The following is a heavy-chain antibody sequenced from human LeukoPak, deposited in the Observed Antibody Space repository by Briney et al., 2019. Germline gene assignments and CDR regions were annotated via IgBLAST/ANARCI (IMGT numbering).Heavy chain of an antibody. CDR1: GGTFSSYA. V-gene: IGHV1-69*06. CDR3: ASPQFVGGYYYYYYMDV. Sequence: GASVKVSCKASGGTFSSYAISWVRQAPGQGLEWMGGIIPIFGTANYAQKFQGRVTITADKSTSTAYMELSSLRSEDTAVYYCASPQFVGGYYYYYYMDVWGKGTTVTVSS. CDR2: IIPIFGTA. J-gene: IGHJ6*03. D-gene: IGHD2-15*01.